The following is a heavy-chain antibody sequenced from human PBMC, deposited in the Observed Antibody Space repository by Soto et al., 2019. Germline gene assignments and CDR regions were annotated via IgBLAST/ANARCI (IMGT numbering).Heavy chain of an antibody. CDR1: GFTFSTYE. V-gene: IGHV3-48*03. CDR3: VRDTMRASAAASLDY. Sequence: GVLRLSCAASGFTFSTYEFNWVRQAPGRGLEWISYISVSGNIIKYAESVKGRFTISRDNAENSLHLHMNNLRVDDTALYFCVRDTMRASAAASLDYWGQGTQVTVSS. CDR2: ISVSGNII. J-gene: IGHJ4*02. D-gene: IGHD2-2*01.